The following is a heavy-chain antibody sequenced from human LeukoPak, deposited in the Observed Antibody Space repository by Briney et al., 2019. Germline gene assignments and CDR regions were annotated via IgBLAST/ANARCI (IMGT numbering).Heavy chain of an antibody. CDR2: ISGSGGST. CDR3: ARAGQQLVPYYFNY. CDR1: GFTFSNYA. D-gene: IGHD6-13*01. J-gene: IGHJ4*02. Sequence: PGGSLRLSCGVSGFTFSNYAMSWVRQAPGKGLEWVSGISGSGGSTNYTDSMKGRFTISRDNSKNTLYLQMNSLRADDTAVYFCARAGQQLVPYYFNYWGQGILVTVSS. V-gene: IGHV3-23*01.